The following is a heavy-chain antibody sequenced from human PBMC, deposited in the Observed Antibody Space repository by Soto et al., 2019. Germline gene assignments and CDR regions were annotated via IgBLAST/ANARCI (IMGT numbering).Heavy chain of an antibody. CDR1: GGTFSSYT. D-gene: IGHD1-1*01. CDR2: IIPILGIA. Sequence: QVQLVHSGAEVKKPGSSVKVSCKASGGTFSSYTISWVRQAPGQGLEWMGRIIPILGIANYAQKFQGRVTITADKSTSTAYMELSSLRSEDTAVYYCARGRNDVGIFDYWGQGTLVTVSS. CDR3: ARGRNDVGIFDY. J-gene: IGHJ4*02. V-gene: IGHV1-69*02.